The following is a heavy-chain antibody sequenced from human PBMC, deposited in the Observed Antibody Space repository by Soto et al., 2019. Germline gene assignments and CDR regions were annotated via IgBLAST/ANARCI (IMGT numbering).Heavy chain of an antibody. CDR1: GGSISSGDYY. Sequence: PSETLSLTCTVSGGSISSGDYYWSWIRQPPGKGLEWIGCIYYSGSTYYNPSLKSRVTISVDTSKNQFSLKLSSVTAADTAVYYCARGSSIAGLYYGMDVWGQGTTVTVSS. CDR3: ARGSSIAGLYYGMDV. D-gene: IGHD6-6*01. CDR2: IYYSGST. V-gene: IGHV4-30-4*01. J-gene: IGHJ6*02.